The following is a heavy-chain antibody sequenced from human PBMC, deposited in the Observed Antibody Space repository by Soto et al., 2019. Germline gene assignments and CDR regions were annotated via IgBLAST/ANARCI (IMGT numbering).Heavy chain of an antibody. D-gene: IGHD5-12*01. V-gene: IGHV3-66*01. CDR3: ARVYGYGGGDAFDV. CDR1: GFTVSSNY. Sequence: EVQLVESGGGLVQPGGSLRPSCAASGFTVSSNYMSWVRQAPGKGLEWVSVIYSGGSTYYADSVKGRFTISRDNSKNTLDLQMNSLRAEDTAVYYCARVYGYGGGDAFDVWGQGTMVTVSS. J-gene: IGHJ3*01. CDR2: IYSGGST.